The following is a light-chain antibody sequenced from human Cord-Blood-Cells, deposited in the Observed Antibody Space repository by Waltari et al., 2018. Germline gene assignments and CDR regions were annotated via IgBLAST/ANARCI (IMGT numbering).Light chain of an antibody. V-gene: IGKV1-8*01. CDR2: SAS. CDR1: QGISSY. J-gene: IGKJ1*01. CDR3: QQYYSYPWT. Sequence: AIRMTQAPSSFSASTGDRVTITCRASQGISSYLAWYQKKPGKAPKLLIYSASNLQSGVPSRFSGSGSGTDFTLTISCLQSEDFATYYCQQYYSYPWTFGQGTKVEIK.